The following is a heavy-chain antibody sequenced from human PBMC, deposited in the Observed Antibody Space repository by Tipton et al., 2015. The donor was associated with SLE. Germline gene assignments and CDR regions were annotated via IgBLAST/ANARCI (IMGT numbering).Heavy chain of an antibody. CDR2: IKSKTDGGTT. CDR3: TTATGRHLIY. D-gene: IGHD3-3*02. J-gene: IGHJ4*02. Sequence: GSLRLSCAASGFIFRDAWMSWVRQAPGKGLEWVGRIKSKTDGGTTDYSAPVKGRFSISRDDSKTSLYLQINSLKTEDTAVYHCTTATGRHLIYWGEGTLVAVSS. CDR1: GFIFRDAW. V-gene: IGHV3-15*01.